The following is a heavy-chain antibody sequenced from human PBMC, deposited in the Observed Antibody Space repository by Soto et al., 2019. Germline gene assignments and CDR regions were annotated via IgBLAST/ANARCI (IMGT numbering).Heavy chain of an antibody. J-gene: IGHJ4*02. Sequence: ASVKVSCKASGYTFTRFGISWVRQAPGQGLEWMGWISAFNGATNYAQKFQDRITMTTDTPTSTAYMELRSLRSDDTAVYYCARLYSSGWPRSYSDCWGQGAQVTVSS. D-gene: IGHD6-19*01. CDR3: ARLYSSGWPRSYSDC. V-gene: IGHV1-18*01. CDR1: GYTFTRFG. CDR2: ISAFNGAT.